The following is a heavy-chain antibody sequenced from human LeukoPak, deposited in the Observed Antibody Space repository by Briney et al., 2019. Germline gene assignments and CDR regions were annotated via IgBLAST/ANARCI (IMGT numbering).Heavy chain of an antibody. V-gene: IGHV4-34*01. Sequence: PSETLSLTCAVYGGSLSGYYWSWIRQPPGKGLEWIGEINHSGSTNYNPSLKSRVTISVDTSKNQFSLKLSSVTAADTAVYYCARGRILWSADDAFDIWGQGTMVTVSS. J-gene: IGHJ3*02. D-gene: IGHD2-21*01. CDR1: GGSLSGYY. CDR2: INHSGST. CDR3: ARGRILWSADDAFDI.